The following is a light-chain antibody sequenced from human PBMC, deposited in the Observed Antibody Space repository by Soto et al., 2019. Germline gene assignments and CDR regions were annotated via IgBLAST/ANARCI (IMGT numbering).Light chain of an antibody. V-gene: IGKV1-6*01. CDR2: AAS. CDR1: QGIRND. Sequence: AIQITESPSAVSASVGDRVTLTCRASQGIRNDLGWYQQKPGKAPRLLIYAASSLQSGVPSRFSGSGSGTDFTLTISSLQPDDFATYYCQQVNNYPITFGQGTRLEIK. CDR3: QQVNNYPIT. J-gene: IGKJ5*01.